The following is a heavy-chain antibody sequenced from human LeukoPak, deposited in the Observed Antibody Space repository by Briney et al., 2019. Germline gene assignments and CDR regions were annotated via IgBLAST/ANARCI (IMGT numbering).Heavy chain of an antibody. J-gene: IGHJ4*02. Sequence: GGSLRLSCAASGFAVSNAWMSWFRRAPGKGLEWVGRIKSKTDGGTTDYATPVKGRFTISRDDSKNTLYLQMNSLKTEDTAVYYCTRWVPYSNYRGVDYWGQGTLVTVSS. CDR3: TRWVPYSNYRGVDY. D-gene: IGHD4-11*01. CDR2: IKSKTDGGTT. CDR1: GFAVSNAW. V-gene: IGHV3-15*01.